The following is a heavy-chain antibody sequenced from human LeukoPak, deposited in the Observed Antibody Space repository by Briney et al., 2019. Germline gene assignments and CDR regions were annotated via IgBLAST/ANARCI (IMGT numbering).Heavy chain of an antibody. CDR1: GGSISSYY. Sequence: SETLSLTCTVSGGSISSYYWSWIRQPAGKGLEWIGRIYTSGSTNYNPSLKSRVTMSVDTSKNQFSLKLSSVTAADTAVYYCARDIDFYYYDSGTDAFDIWGQGTMVTVSS. D-gene: IGHD3-22*01. V-gene: IGHV4-4*07. J-gene: IGHJ3*02. CDR3: ARDIDFYYYDSGTDAFDI. CDR2: IYTSGST.